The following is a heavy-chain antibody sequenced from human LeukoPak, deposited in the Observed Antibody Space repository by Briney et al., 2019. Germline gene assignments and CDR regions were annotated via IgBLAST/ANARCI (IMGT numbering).Heavy chain of an antibody. Sequence: MPGGSLRLSCAASGFTFSSYSMNWVRQAPGKGLEWVSSISTGSSYIYYADSVKGRFTISRENAKNSLYLQMNSLRAEDTAVYYCARDSTPYDSSGYCYDYWGQGTLVTVSS. V-gene: IGHV3-21*01. CDR1: GFTFSSYS. D-gene: IGHD3-22*01. CDR2: ISTGSSYI. J-gene: IGHJ4*02. CDR3: ARDSTPYDSSGYCYDY.